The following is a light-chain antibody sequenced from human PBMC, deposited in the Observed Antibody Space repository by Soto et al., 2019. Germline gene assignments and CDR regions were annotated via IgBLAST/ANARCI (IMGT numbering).Light chain of an antibody. CDR3: QRYGTSPPLT. CDR2: GAS. V-gene: IGKV3-20*01. CDR1: QSVSSSY. Sequence: EIVLMQSPGTLSLSPGERATLSCRASQSVSSSYLAWYQQKPGQAPRLLIYGASSRATGIPDRFSGSGSATDFTLTISRLEPEDFAVYYCQRYGTSPPLTFGGGTKVDI. J-gene: IGKJ4*01.